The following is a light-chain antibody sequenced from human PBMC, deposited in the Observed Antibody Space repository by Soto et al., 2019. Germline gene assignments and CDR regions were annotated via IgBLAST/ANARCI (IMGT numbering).Light chain of an antibody. CDR2: KAS. Sequence: DIQMTQSPSTLSASVGYRVTITCRASQTISTLLAWYQQRPGKAPILLIYKASSLESGVPSRFSGSRSGTECTLTISSLQPDDFATYFCKQYSTYPWTFGKGTKVEVK. J-gene: IGKJ1*01. V-gene: IGKV1-5*03. CDR3: KQYSTYPWT. CDR1: QTISTL.